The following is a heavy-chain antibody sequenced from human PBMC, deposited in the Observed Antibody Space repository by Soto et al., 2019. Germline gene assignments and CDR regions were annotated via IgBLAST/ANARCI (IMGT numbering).Heavy chain of an antibody. J-gene: IGHJ4*02. V-gene: IGHV3-30*18. CDR3: ANPWTTLTTRFVF. CDR2: ISSDGSEK. Sequence: QSGGSLRLSCVASGFTFMNYAMHWVRQAPGKGLGWVAVISSDGSEKYYLDSVRDRFTISRDNSKNTLYLQMNSLRPEATAMYYCANPWTTLTTRFVFWGQRALVTVSS. CDR1: GFTFMNYA. D-gene: IGHD4-17*01.